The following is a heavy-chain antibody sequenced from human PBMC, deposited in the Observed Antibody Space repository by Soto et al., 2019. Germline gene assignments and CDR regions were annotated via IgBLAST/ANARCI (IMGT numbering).Heavy chain of an antibody. D-gene: IGHD2-15*01. V-gene: IGHV1-69*01. CDR2: VSPIFGTA. Sequence: QVQLVQSGAEVKKPGSSVKVSCKASGGPFSSYAISWVRQAPGQGRAWMGGVSPIFGTANYAQKFQGRVTITTDESTSKAYMELSILRSEDTAVYYCARDPAEGGYAESSVSYYYGMDVWGQGTTVTVSS. CDR1: GGPFSSYA. J-gene: IGHJ6*02. CDR3: ARDPAEGGYAESSVSYYYGMDV.